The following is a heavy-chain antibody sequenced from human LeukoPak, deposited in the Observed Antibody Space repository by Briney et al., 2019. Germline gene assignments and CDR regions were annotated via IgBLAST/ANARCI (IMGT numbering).Heavy chain of an antibody. CDR3: ARAPYYDRGDYWLYFDY. CDR2: INWNGART. J-gene: IGHJ4*02. V-gene: IGHV3-20*04. CDR1: GFTFDDYG. Sequence: PGGSLRLSCAASGFTFDDYGMSWVRQGPGKGLERVSGINWNGARTGYADSVKGRFTISRDNAKNSLYLQMNSLRVEDTALYYCARAPYYDRGDYWLYFDYWGQGILVTVSS. D-gene: IGHD3-22*01.